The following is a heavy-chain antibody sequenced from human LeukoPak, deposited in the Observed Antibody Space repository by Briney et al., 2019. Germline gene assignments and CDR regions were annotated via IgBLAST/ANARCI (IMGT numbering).Heavy chain of an antibody. V-gene: IGHV3-74*01. J-gene: IGHJ4*02. Sequence: LGGSLRLSCAASGFTFSDYWIHWVRQAPGKGLVWVSSINTDGTSTNYADSVKGRFTISRDNAKNTLYLQMSSLRDEDTAVYYCAGDQRAIVVVPAALGYWGQGTLVTVSS. D-gene: IGHD2-2*01. CDR1: GFTFSDYW. CDR2: INTDGTST. CDR3: AGDQRAIVVVPAALGY.